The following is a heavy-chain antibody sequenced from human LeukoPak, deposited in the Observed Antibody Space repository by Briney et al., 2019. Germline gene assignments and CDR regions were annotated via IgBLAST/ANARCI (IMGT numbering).Heavy chain of an antibody. CDR2: IWYDGTNK. CDR1: RFNFSSYW. Sequence: GGSLRLSCAASRFNFSSYWMHWVRQAPGKGLEWVAVIWYDGTNKYYADSVKGRFTISRDNSKNTLYLQMNSLRAEDTAVYYCARDQRGFSYSKYYFDYWGQGTLVAVSS. D-gene: IGHD5-18*01. CDR3: ARDQRGFSYSKYYFDY. J-gene: IGHJ4*02. V-gene: IGHV3-33*08.